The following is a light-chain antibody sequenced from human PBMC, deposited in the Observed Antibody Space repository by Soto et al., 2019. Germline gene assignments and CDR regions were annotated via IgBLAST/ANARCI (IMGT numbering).Light chain of an antibody. Sequence: QSALTQPHSVSGSPGQSVTISCTGTSSDIGGYNYVSWYQHHPGKAPKLMIFDVSKRPSGVPDRFSGSKSGNTASLTIFGLQADDEADYYCCSYAGTYVFGTGTKLTVL. CDR1: SSDIGGYNY. V-gene: IGLV2-11*01. CDR3: CSYAGTYV. CDR2: DVS. J-gene: IGLJ1*01.